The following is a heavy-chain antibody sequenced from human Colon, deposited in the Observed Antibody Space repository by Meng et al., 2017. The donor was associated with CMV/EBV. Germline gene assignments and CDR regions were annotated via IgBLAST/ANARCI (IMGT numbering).Heavy chain of an antibody. Sequence: QVQLVQFGAEVKGPGASVKVSCKTSGYTFNGYFMHWVRQAPGQGLEWMGWINPVTGDTSYAQKFQVRVTMTRDTSISTAYMELSSLRSDDTAVYYCATFGGDFDYWGQGTLVTVSS. CDR1: GYTFNGYF. V-gene: IGHV1-2*02. D-gene: IGHD3-3*01. J-gene: IGHJ4*02. CDR2: INPVTGDT. CDR3: ATFGGDFDY.